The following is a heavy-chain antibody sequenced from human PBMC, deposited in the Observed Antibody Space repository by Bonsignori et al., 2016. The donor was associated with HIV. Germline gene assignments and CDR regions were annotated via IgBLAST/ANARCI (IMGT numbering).Heavy chain of an antibody. V-gene: IGHV3-23*01. J-gene: IGHJ4*02. D-gene: IGHD2-2*01. Sequence: WIRQPPGKGLEWVSGISGSGGNAYYADSVRGRFTISRDNSKNTLYLQMNSLRAEDTAVYYCAKDRIVVPAAADYWGQGTLVTVSS. CDR3: AKDRIVVPAAADY. CDR2: ISGSGGNA.